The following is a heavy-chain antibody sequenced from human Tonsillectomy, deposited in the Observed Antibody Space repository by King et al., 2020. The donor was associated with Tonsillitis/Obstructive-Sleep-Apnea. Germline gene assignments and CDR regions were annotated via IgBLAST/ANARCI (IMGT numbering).Heavy chain of an antibody. CDR1: GFSLSTSGVG. CDR2: IFWDDDK. V-gene: IGHV2-5*02. Sequence: ITLKESGPTLVKPTQTLTLTCTFSGFSLSTSGVGVGWIRQPPGKALEWLALIFWDDDKLYSPSLKSRLTINKDTTKNQVVLTMPKMDPVATATTYCDHWAVPSRGRYFDYWGQGTLVTVSP. D-gene: IGHD3-16*01. J-gene: IGHJ4*02. CDR3: DHWAVPSRGRYFDY.